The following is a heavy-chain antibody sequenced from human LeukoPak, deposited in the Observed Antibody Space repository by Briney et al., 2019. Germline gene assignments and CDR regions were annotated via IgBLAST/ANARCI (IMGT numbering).Heavy chain of an antibody. V-gene: IGHV4-34*01. CDR1: GGSFSGYY. J-gene: IGHJ4*02. D-gene: IGHD1-26*01. CDR3: ASGTQWEPFDY. CDR2: INHSGST. Sequence: SETLSLTCAVYGGSFSGYYWSWIRQPPGEGLEWIGEINHSGSTNYNPSLKSRVTISVDTSKNQFSLKLSSVTAADTAVYYCASGTQWEPFDYWGQGTLVTVSS.